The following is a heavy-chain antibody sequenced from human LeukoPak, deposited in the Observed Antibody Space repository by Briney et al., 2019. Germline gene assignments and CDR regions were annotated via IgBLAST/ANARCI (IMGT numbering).Heavy chain of an antibody. CDR1: GGAISSYY. D-gene: IGHD6-13*01. V-gene: IGHV4-34*01. CDR3: ARVEGFVAAAGTSFSRWFDP. J-gene: IGHJ5*02. Sequence: SETLSLTCTVSGGAISSYYWSWIRQPPGKGLEWIGEINHSGSTNYNPSLKSRVTISVDTSKNQFSLKLSSVTAADTAVYYCARVEGFVAAAGTSFSRWFDPWGQGTLVTVSS. CDR2: INHSGST.